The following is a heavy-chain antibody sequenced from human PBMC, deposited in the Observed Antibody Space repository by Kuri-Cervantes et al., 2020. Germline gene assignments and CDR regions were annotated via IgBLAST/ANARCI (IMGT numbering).Heavy chain of an antibody. J-gene: IGHJ4*01. Sequence: GESLKIACAASGFTFSSYGMHWVRQAPGKGLEWVAVISYDGSNKYYADSVKGRFTISRDNSKNTLYLQMNSLRAEDTAVYYCARSTKPSDRDWPYFDDWGQGTLVTVSS. CDR1: GFTFSSYG. V-gene: IGHV3-30*03. CDR3: ARSTKPSDRDWPYFDD. CDR2: ISYDGSNK. D-gene: IGHD3/OR15-3a*01.